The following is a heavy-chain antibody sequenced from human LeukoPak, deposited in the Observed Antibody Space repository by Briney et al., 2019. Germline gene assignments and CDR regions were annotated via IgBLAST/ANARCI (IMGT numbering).Heavy chain of an antibody. Sequence: SGGSLRLSCAASGFTFSSYGMHWVRQAPGKGLEWVAFIRYDGSNKYYADSVKGRFTISRDNSKNTLYLQMNSLRAEDTAVNYCAYMPVVTPKLGYFQHWGQGTLVTVSS. CDR1: GFTFSSYG. CDR2: IRYDGSNK. CDR3: AYMPVVTPKLGYFQH. J-gene: IGHJ1*01. D-gene: IGHD4-23*01. V-gene: IGHV3-30*02.